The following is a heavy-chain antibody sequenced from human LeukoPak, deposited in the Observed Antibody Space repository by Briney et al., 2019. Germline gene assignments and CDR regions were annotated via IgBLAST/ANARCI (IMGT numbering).Heavy chain of an antibody. D-gene: IGHD3-22*01. V-gene: IGHV4-4*07. CDR3: ARGAYYYDSINYYWFDP. CDR2: IYTSGST. J-gene: IGHJ5*02. CDR1: GGSISSYY. Sequence: SETLSLTCTVSGGSISSYYWSWIRQPAGKGLECIGRIYTSGSTNYNPSLKSRVTMTVDTSKNQFSLKLSSVTAADTAVYYCARGAYYYDSINYYWFDPWGQGTLVTVSS.